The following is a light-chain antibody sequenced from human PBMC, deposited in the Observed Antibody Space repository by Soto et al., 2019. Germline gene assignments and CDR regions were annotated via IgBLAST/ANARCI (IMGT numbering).Light chain of an antibody. CDR1: QGISTY. Sequence: DIQLTQSPSFLSASVGDRVTITCRASQGISTYLAWYQQKPGKAPKVLTYAASTLQSGVPSRFSGSGSGTELTLTISSLQPEDFATYYCQQLNSYPLTFGGGTKVDSK. V-gene: IGKV1-9*01. J-gene: IGKJ4*01. CDR2: AAS. CDR3: QQLNSYPLT.